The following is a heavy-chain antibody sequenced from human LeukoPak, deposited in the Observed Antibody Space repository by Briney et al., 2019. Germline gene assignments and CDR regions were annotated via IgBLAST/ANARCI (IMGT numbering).Heavy chain of an antibody. Sequence: ASVKVSCKASGGTFSSYAISWVRQAPGQGLEWMGGIIPIFGTANYAQKFQGRVTITADESTSTAYMELSSQRSEDTAVYYCARAPHYGMDVWGQGTTVTVSS. CDR3: ARAPHYGMDV. CDR2: IIPIFGTA. CDR1: GGTFSSYA. V-gene: IGHV1-69*13. J-gene: IGHJ6*02.